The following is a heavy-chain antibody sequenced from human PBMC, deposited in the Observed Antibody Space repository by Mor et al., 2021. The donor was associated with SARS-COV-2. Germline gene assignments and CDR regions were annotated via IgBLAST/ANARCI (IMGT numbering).Heavy chain of an antibody. D-gene: IGHD6-6*01. J-gene: IGHJ3*02. Sequence: THYSPSLKSRVTISVDTSKNQFSLKLSSVTAADTAVYYCARQGEYSRSSWGAFDTWGQGTMVAVSS. V-gene: IGHV4-39*01. CDR3: ARQGEYSRSSWGAFDT. CDR2: T.